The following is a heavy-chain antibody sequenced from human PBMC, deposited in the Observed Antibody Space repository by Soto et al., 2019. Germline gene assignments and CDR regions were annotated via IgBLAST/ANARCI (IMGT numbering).Heavy chain of an antibody. CDR1: GFTFSSYA. J-gene: IGHJ5*02. V-gene: IGHV3-30-3*01. Sequence: QVQLVESGGGVVQPGRSLRLSCAASGFTFSSYAMHWVRQAPGKGLEWVAVISYDGSNKYYADSVKGRFTISRDNSKNXLYLQMNSLRAEDTAVYYCARVGYFLEWSVNWFDPWGQGTLVTVSS. CDR2: ISYDGSNK. D-gene: IGHD3-3*01. CDR3: ARVGYFLEWSVNWFDP.